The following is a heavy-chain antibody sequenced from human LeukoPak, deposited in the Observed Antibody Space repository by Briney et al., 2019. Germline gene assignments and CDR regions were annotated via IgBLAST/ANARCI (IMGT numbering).Heavy chain of an antibody. D-gene: IGHD6-13*01. CDR1: DGSISSYY. V-gene: IGHV4-59*01. CDR3: ARASWDSSSWYYFDY. Sequence: PSGTLSLTCTVSDGSISSYYWSWIRQPPGKGLEWIGYIYYSGSTNYNPSLKSRVTISVDTSKNQFSLKLSSVTAADTAVYYCARASWDSSSWYYFDYWGQGTLVTVSS. CDR2: IYYSGST. J-gene: IGHJ4*02.